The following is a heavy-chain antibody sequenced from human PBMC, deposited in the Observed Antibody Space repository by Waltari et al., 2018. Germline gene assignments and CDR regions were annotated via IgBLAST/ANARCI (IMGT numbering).Heavy chain of an antibody. J-gene: IGHJ6*02. D-gene: IGHD3-22*01. CDR3: ARDMYYYDSSGYYPPYYYGMDV. CDR1: GGSISSYY. V-gene: IGHV4-59*01. Sequence: QVQLQESGPGLVKPSETLSLTCTVSGGSISSYYWSCIRQPPGKGPAWIGYIYYSGSTNYNPSLKSRVTISVDTSKNQFSLKLSSVTAADTAVYYCARDMYYYDSSGYYPPYYYGMDVWGQGTTVTVSS. CDR2: IYYSGST.